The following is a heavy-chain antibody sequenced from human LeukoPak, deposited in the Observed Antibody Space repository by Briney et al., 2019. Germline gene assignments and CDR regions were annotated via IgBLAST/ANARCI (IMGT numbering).Heavy chain of an antibody. J-gene: IGHJ4*02. CDR3: ARRRAWVPPLFDY. D-gene: IGHD3-16*01. CDR2: IYYSGST. CDR1: GGSISSSSYY. V-gene: IGHV4-39*07. Sequence: PSETLSLTCTVSGGSISSSSYYWGWIRQPPGKGLEWIGSIYYSGSTYYNPSLKSRVTISVDTSKNQFSLKLSSVTAADTAVYYCARRRAWVPPLFDYWGQGTLVTVSS.